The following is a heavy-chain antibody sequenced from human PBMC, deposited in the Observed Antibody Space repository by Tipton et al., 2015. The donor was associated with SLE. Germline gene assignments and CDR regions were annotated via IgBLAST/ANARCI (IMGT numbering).Heavy chain of an antibody. V-gene: IGHV4-59*11. D-gene: IGHD6-25*01. Sequence: LRLSCTVSGGSISSHYWSWIRQPPGKGLEWIGYIYYSGSTNYNPSLKSRVTISVDTSKNQFSLKLSSVTAADTAVYYCARDLAAGELSHYFDYWGQGTLVTVSS. CDR1: GGSISSHY. CDR3: ARDLAAGELSHYFDY. CDR2: IYYSGST. J-gene: IGHJ4*02.